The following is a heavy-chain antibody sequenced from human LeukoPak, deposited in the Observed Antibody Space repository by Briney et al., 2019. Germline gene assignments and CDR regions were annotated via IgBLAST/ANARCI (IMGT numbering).Heavy chain of an antibody. D-gene: IGHD3-22*01. CDR1: GYTFTDYY. Sequence: ASVKVSCKASGYTFTDYYMHWVRQAPGQGLEWMGWINPNSGGTNYAQKFQGRVTMTRDTSISIAYMELSRLRSDDTAVYYCARDYDSSGNYGMDVWGQGTTVTVSS. CDR3: ARDYDSSGNYGMDV. V-gene: IGHV1-2*02. J-gene: IGHJ6*02. CDR2: INPNSGGT.